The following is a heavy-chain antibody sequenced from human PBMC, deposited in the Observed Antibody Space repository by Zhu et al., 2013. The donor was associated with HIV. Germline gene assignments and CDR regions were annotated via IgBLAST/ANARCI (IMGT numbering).Heavy chain of an antibody. D-gene: IGHD2-2*01. CDR1: GFTFSGSA. Sequence: EVRLVESGGGLVQPGGSLKLSCAASGFTFSGSAMHWVRQASGKGLEWVGRIRSKANSYATAYAASVKGRFTISRDDSKNTAYLQMNSLKTEDTAVYYCTRLGAVVVPAAITESPYYYYYMDVWGKRGPRSPSP. J-gene: IGHJ6*03. V-gene: IGHV3-73*02. CDR2: IRSKANSYAT. CDR3: TRLGAVVVPAAITESPYYYYYMDV.